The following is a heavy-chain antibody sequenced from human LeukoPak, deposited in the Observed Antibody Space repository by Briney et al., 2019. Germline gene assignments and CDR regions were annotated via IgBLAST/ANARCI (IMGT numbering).Heavy chain of an antibody. CDR2: IYTSGST. V-gene: IGHV4-4*07. D-gene: IGHD2-21*02. CDR1: AGSLSSHY. J-gene: IGHJ5*02. CDR3: ARDAPAYCGGDCYHPWFDP. Sequence: SETLSLTCTVSAGSLSSHYWSWIRQPAGKGLEWIGRIYTSGSTNYNPSLKSRVTMSVDASKIQFSLKLTSVTAADTAVYYCARDAPAYCGGDCYHPWFDPWGQGTLVTVSS.